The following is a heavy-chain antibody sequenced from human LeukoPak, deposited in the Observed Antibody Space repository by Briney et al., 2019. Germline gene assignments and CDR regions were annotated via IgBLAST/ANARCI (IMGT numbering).Heavy chain of an antibody. J-gene: IGHJ4*02. Sequence: GGSLRLSCAASAFTFSSYSMIWVRQAPGKGLEWVSSISSSSSYIYYADSVKGRFTISRDNAKNSLYLQMNSLRAEDTAVYYCARDGPTRGDYDFDYWGQGTLVTVSS. CDR2: ISSSSSYI. V-gene: IGHV3-21*01. CDR3: ARDGPTRGDYDFDY. CDR1: AFTFSSYS. D-gene: IGHD4-17*01.